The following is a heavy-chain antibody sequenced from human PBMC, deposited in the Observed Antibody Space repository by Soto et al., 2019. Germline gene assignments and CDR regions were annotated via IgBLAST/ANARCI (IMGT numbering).Heavy chain of an antibody. V-gene: IGHV3-7*01. D-gene: IGHD2-15*01. CDR3: ARDGVVAATPHFDY. J-gene: IGHJ4*02. CDR1: GFTFSSYW. CDR2: IKQDGSEK. Sequence: GGSLRLSCAASGFTFSSYWMSWVRQAPGKGLEWVANIKQDGSEKYYVDSVKGRFTISRDNAKNSLYLQMNSLGAEDTAVYYCARDGVVAATPHFDYWGQGTLVTVSS.